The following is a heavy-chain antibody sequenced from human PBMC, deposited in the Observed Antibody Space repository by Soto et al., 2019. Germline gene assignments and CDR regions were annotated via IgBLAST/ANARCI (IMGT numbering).Heavy chain of an antibody. CDR1: GFTFDDYA. V-gene: IGHV3-20*04. Sequence: EVQLVESGGGVVRPGGSLRLSCAASGFTFDDYAMIWVRQAPGKGLEWVSGINWNGGSTAYADSVKGRFTISRDNAKNSLYLQMSSLRAEDTALYYWAREDSSGYFQLEFWGQGTLVTVS. J-gene: IGHJ4*02. CDR3: AREDSSGYFQLEF. CDR2: INWNGGST. D-gene: IGHD3-22*01.